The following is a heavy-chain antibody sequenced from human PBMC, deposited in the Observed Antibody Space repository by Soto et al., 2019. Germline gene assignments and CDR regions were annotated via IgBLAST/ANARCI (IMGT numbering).Heavy chain of an antibody. CDR1: GFTVRNNY. J-gene: IGHJ4*02. Sequence: EVHLVESGGGVVQPGGSLRLACAASGFTVRNNYMSWVRQAPAKGLEWVSVVYDDGSTYYAGSVKGRFTISRDNSKNTVSLQMNSLRAEDTAVYYCARGHYGSLPGYFDYWGQGTLVTVSS. CDR2: VYDDGST. D-gene: IGHD3-10*01. V-gene: IGHV3-66*01. CDR3: ARGHYGSLPGYFDY.